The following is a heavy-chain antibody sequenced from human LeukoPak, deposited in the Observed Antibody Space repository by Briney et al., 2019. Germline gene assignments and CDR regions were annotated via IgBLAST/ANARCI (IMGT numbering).Heavy chain of an antibody. CDR2: IIPIVDTA. Sequence: SVKVSCKASGGTFSSYAISWVRQAPGQGVEWMGGIIPIVDTANYAQKFQGRVTITADESTSTAYMELSSLRSEDTAVYYCARVADTAVFYMDVWGKGTTVTFS. V-gene: IGHV1-69*13. CDR3: ARVADTAVFYMDV. D-gene: IGHD5-18*01. CDR1: GGTFSSYA. J-gene: IGHJ6*03.